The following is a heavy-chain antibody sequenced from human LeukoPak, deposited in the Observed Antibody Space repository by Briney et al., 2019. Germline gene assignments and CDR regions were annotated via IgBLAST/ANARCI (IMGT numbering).Heavy chain of an antibody. CDR1: GYTFTSYG. V-gene: IGHV1-18*01. CDR3: ARDLRATTMVRGVIITLAY. CDR2: ISAYNGNT. J-gene: IGHJ4*02. D-gene: IGHD3-10*01. Sequence: AAVTVSCKASGYTFTSYGISWVRQAPGQGLEWMGWISAYNGNTNYAQTLQGRVTMTTDTSTSTAYMELRSLRSDDTAVYYCARDLRATTMVRGVIITLAYWGQGTLVTVSS.